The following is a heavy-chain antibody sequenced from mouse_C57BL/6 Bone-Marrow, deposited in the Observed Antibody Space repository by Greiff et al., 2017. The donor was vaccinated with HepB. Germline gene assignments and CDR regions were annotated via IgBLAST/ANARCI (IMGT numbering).Heavy chain of an antibody. J-gene: IGHJ4*01. D-gene: IGHD1-1*01. V-gene: IGHV1-55*01. Sequence: VQLQQPGAELVKPGASVKMSCKASGYTFTSYWITWVKQRPGQGLEWIGDIYPGSGSTNYNEKFKSKATLTVDTSSSTAYMQLSSLTAEDSAVYYCARYTVPGCYYYGSSYHYAMDYWGQGTSVTVSS. CDR1: GYTFTSYW. CDR2: IYPGSGST. CDR3: ARYTVPGCYYYGSSYHYAMDY.